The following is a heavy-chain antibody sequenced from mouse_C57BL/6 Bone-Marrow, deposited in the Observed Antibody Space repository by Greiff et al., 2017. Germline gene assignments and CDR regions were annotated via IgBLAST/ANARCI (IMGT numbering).Heavy chain of an antibody. V-gene: IGHV1-26*01. J-gene: IGHJ2*01. CDR1: GYTFTDYY. Sequence: EVQLQQSGPELVKPGASVKISCKASGYTFTDYYMNWVKQSHGKSLEWIGDINPNNGGTNYNQKFKGKATVTVDKSSSTAYMELRSLTSEDSAVYDCARENGYYPFDYWGQGTTLTVSS. CDR2: INPNNGGT. CDR3: ARENGYYPFDY. D-gene: IGHD2-3*01.